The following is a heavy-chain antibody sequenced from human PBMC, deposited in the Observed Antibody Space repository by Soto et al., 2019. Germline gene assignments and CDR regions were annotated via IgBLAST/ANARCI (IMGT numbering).Heavy chain of an antibody. V-gene: IGHV1-18*01. D-gene: IGHD6-19*01. CDR1: GYTFTSYG. CDR2: ISAYNGNT. J-gene: IGHJ4*02. Sequence: QVQLVQSGAEVKKPGASVKVSCKASGYTFTSYGISWVRQAPGPGLEWMGWISAYNGNTNYAQKLQGRVTMTTDTTTRTAYMELRSLRSDDTAVYYCARDTGVAVAGPEFFDYWGQGTLVTVSS. CDR3: ARDTGVAVAGPEFFDY.